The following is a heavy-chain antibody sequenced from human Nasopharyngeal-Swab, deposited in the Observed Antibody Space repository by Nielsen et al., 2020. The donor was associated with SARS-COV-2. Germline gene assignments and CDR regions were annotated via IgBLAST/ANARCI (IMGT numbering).Heavy chain of an antibody. D-gene: IGHD6-13*01. J-gene: IGHJ4*02. CDR3: ARMDFIASRDY. CDR2: TNRDGTST. V-gene: IGHV3-74*01. CDR1: GFTFSNYW. Sequence: GGSLRLSCAASGFTFSNYWMHWVRQTPGKGLMWVSRTNRDGTSTNYADSVRGRFTISRDNTKNTLYLEMNSLRAEDTAVYYCARMDFIASRDYWGQGTLVTVSS.